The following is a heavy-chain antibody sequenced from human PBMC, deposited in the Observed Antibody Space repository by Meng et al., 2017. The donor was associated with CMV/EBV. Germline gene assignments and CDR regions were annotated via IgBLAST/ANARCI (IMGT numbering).Heavy chain of an antibody. CDR2: ISSSSSYT. J-gene: IGHJ6*02. D-gene: IGHD6-6*01. Sequence: GGSLRLSCAASGFTFSAYYMNWVRQAPGKGLEWVSSISSSSSYTYYADSVKGRFTISRDHAENSLYLQMNSLRAEDTAVYYCARGGGWSSSSDWGDYYYYGMDVWGQGTTVTVSS. CDR3: ARGGGWSSSSDWGDYYYYGMDV. CDR1: GFTFSAYY. V-gene: IGHV3-21*01.